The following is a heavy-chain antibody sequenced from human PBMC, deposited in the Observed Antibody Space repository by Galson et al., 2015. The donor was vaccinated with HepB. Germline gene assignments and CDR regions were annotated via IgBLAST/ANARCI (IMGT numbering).Heavy chain of an antibody. CDR2: VSDSDDTT. V-gene: IGHV3-23*01. J-gene: IGHJ6*02. CDR3: AKDDFWSAYGGGMDV. D-gene: IGHD3-3*01. Sequence: SLILSCAASGFTFSDYAMSWVRQAPGKGLEWVSAVSDSDDTTYYAESVKGRFTISRDKSKSTLYLQMSSLRAEDTAVYYCAKDDFWSAYGGGMDVWGQGTTVTVSS. CDR1: GFTFSDYA.